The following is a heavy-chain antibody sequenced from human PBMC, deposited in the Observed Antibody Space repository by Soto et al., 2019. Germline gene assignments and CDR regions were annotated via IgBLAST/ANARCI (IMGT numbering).Heavy chain of an antibody. Sequence: QVQLQESGPGLVKPSETLSLTCTVSGGSISSYYWSWIRQPPGKGLEWIGYIYYSGSTNYNPSLQSRVPIPXDTSKNQFSLKLSSVTAADTAVYYCARRYGSCFDYWGQGTLVTVSS. CDR2: IYYSGST. CDR3: ARRYGSCFDY. D-gene: IGHD5-18*01. J-gene: IGHJ4*02. CDR1: GGSISSYY. V-gene: IGHV4-59*08.